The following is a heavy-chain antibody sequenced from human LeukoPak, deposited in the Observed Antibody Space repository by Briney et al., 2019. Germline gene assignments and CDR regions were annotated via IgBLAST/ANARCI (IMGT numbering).Heavy chain of an antibody. V-gene: IGHV4-59*01. Sequence: SETLSLTCTVSGGSISSYYWSRIRQPPGKGLEWIGYIYYSGSTNYNPSLKSRVTISVDTSKNQFSLKLSSVTAADTAVYYCARGGRYYDSSGYYYGGFDPWGQGTLVTVSS. J-gene: IGHJ5*02. D-gene: IGHD3-22*01. CDR1: GGSISSYY. CDR2: IYYSGST. CDR3: ARGGRYYDSSGYYYGGFDP.